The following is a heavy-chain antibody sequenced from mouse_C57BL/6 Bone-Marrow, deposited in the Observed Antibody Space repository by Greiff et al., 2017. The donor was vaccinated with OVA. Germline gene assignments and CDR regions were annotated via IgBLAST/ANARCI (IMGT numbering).Heavy chain of an antibody. CDR3: ARAGRARGDYAMDY. CDR2: IYPGSGST. CDR1: GYTFTSYW. J-gene: IGHJ4*01. D-gene: IGHD3-3*01. Sequence: QVQLQQPGAELVKPGASVKMSCKASGYTFTSYWITWVKQRPGQGLEWIGDIYPGSGSTNYNEKFKSKATLTVDTSSSTAYMQLSSLTSEDSAVYYCARAGRARGDYAMDYWGQGTSVTVSS. V-gene: IGHV1-55*01.